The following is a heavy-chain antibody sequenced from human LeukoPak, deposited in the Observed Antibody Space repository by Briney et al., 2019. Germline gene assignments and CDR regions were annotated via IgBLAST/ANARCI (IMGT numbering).Heavy chain of an antibody. V-gene: IGHV1-2*02. J-gene: IGHJ6*04. Sequence: SVKVSCKASGYTFTGYYMHWVRQAPGQGLEWMGCINPNSGGTKYAQKFQGGVTLTRNASISTAYTELSRLRSDDTAVYYCARGETVYGGAIVYWGKGTTVTVSS. D-gene: IGHD3-16*02. CDR1: GYTFTGYY. CDR3: ARGETVYGGAIVY. CDR2: INPNSGGT.